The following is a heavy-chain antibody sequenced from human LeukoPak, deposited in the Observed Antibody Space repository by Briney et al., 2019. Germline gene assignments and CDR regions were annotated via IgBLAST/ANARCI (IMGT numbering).Heavy chain of an antibody. Sequence: GASVKVSCKASGGTFSSYAISWVRQAPGQGLEWMGGIIPIFGTANYAQKFQGRVTITTDESTSTAYIELSSLRSEDTAVYYCARAGAYCGGDCYLVEYYFDYWGQGTLVTVSS. J-gene: IGHJ4*02. D-gene: IGHD2-21*02. CDR3: ARAGAYCGGDCYLVEYYFDY. CDR1: GGTFSSYA. V-gene: IGHV1-69*05. CDR2: IIPIFGTA.